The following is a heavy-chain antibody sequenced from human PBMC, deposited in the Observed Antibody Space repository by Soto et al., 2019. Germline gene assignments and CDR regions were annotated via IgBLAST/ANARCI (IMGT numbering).Heavy chain of an antibody. D-gene: IGHD2-15*01. J-gene: IGHJ4*02. CDR3: ARDLLRGYCSGGSCPWSGH. Sequence: QVQLVQSGAEVKKPGASVKVSCKASGYTFTSYGISWVRQAPGQGLEWMGWISAYNGNTNYAQKLQVRVTMTTDTSTSTAYMELRSLRSDDTAVYYCARDLLRGYCSGGSCPWSGHWGQGPLVTVSS. CDR2: ISAYNGNT. CDR1: GYTFTSYG. V-gene: IGHV1-18*01.